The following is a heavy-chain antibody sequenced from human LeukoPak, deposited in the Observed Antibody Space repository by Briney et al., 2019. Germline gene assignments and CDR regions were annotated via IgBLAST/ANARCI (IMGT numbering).Heavy chain of an antibody. CDR2: LTGSGST. V-gene: IGHV3-23*01. CDR3: ARTKGWRLYDYCMDV. Sequence: GGSLRLSCAASGFTFSSYAMSWVRQAPGKGLEWVSGLTGSGSTYHADSVKGRFTISRDNSKNTLSLQMNSLRAEGTGVYYCARTKGWRLYDYCMDVWGKGTTVTVSS. J-gene: IGHJ6*03. CDR1: GFTFSSYA. D-gene: IGHD1-1*01.